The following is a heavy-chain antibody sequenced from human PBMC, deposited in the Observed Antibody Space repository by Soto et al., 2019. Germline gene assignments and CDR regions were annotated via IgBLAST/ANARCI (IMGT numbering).Heavy chain of an antibody. CDR2: SSPVGSNI. V-gene: IGHV3-48*03. D-gene: IGHD6-19*01. CDR1: GFSFSTYE. Sequence: EVQLEESGGGLVEPGGSLRISCAASGFSFSTYEMNWVRQAPGKGLEWISYSSPVGSNIDYADSVKGRFTISRDNAKNSLYLQMNSLRVEDTAVYYCASVYSSGLYGPIYWGQGTLVTVSS. CDR3: ASVYSSGLYGPIY. J-gene: IGHJ4*02.